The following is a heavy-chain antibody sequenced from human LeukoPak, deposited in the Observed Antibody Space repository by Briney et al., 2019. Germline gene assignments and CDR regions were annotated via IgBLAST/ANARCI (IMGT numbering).Heavy chain of an antibody. CDR1: GVSFSSHY. J-gene: IGHJ1*01. CDR3: VSITLTRTVPFSG. CDR2: ICHIGST. Sequence: SETLSLTCAVSGVSFSSHYWNWIRQSPGTGLEWLGYICHIGSTNYNPSLKSRVTISFDTSKNQSPFMLRSVTGADEAVYYCVSITLTRTVPFSGGGQGTLVTVS. V-gene: IGHV4-59*11. D-gene: IGHD2-2*01.